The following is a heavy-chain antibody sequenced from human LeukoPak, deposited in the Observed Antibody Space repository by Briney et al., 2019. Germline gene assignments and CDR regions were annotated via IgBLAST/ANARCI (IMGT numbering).Heavy chain of an antibody. J-gene: IGHJ3*02. CDR3: AKDLSAKKWLEDDAFDI. CDR1: GFTFSSYA. Sequence: GGSLRLSCAASGFTFSSYAMSWVRQAPGKGLEWVSAISGSGGSTYYADSVKGRFTISRDNSKNTLYLQMNSLRAKDTAVYYCAKDLSAKKWLEDDAFDIWGQGTMVTVSS. D-gene: IGHD5-12*01. CDR2: ISGSGGST. V-gene: IGHV3-23*01.